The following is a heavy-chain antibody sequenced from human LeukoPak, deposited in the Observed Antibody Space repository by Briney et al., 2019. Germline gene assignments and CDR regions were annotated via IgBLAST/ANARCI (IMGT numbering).Heavy chain of an antibody. Sequence: GGSLRLSCAASGFTFSTYEMHWVRQAPGKGLEWVSYISRGGNFIYYADSVKGRFTISRDDAKNSLFLQMNSLRGEDTAVYYCARDSFSDYYYYMDVWGKGTTVTVSS. V-gene: IGHV3-48*03. CDR3: ARDSFSDYYYYMDV. J-gene: IGHJ6*03. CDR1: GFTFSTYE. D-gene: IGHD3-3*02. CDR2: ISRGGNFI.